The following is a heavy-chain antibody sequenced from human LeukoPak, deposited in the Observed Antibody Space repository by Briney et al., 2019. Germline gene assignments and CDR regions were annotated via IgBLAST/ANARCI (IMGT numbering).Heavy chain of an antibody. CDR1: GGSISSYY. Sequence: PSETLSLTCTVSGGSISSYYWSWIRQPPGKGLEWIGYIYYSGSTNYDPSLKSRVTISVDTSMNQFSLKLSSVTAADTALYYCASGADYSNYYFNYWGQGSLVTVSS. V-gene: IGHV4-59*01. J-gene: IGHJ4*02. D-gene: IGHD4-11*01. CDR3: ASGADYSNYYFNY. CDR2: IYYSGST.